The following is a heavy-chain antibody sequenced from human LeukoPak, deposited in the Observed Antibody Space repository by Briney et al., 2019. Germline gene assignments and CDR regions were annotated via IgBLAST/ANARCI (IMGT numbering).Heavy chain of an antibody. CDR1: GYTFTTYG. CDR3: VREGGDSSGYYFLY. V-gene: IGHV1-18*01. D-gene: IGHD3-22*01. CDR2: ISAYNGNT. J-gene: IGHJ4*02. Sequence: GASVKVSCKASGYTFTTYGLSWVRQAPGQGLEWMGWISAYNGNTNYARKLQGRVTMTTDTSTSTAYMELRSLRSDDTAVYYCVREGGDSSGYYFLYWGLGTLVTVSS.